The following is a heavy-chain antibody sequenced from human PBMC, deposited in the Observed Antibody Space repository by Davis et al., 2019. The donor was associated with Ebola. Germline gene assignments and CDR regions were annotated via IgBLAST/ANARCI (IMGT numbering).Heavy chain of an antibody. J-gene: IGHJ4*02. Sequence: SVKVSCKASGYTFTSYGISWVRQAPGQGLEWMGGIIPIFGTTSYAQKFQGRVTITADESTSTAYMELSSLKSEDTAVYYCARVSDDFWSGYYFDYWGQGTLVTVSS. CDR2: IIPIFGTT. CDR3: ARVSDDFWSGYYFDY. D-gene: IGHD3-3*01. V-gene: IGHV1-69*13. CDR1: GYTFTSYG.